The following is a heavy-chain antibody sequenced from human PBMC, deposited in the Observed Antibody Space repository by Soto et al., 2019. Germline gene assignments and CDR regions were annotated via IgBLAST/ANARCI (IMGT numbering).Heavy chain of an antibody. CDR3: ARVDTSMGATCVSY. Sequence: SLPWTVSAGSISSGGYHWSWLLQHPGKGLEWIGYIYYSGSTYYNPSLKSRVTIAVDTSKNQFSLKLSSVTAADTALYYCARVDTSMGATCVSYWGQGTMVTVSS. CDR1: AGSISSGGYH. J-gene: IGHJ4*03. CDR2: IYYSGST. V-gene: IGHV4-31*02. D-gene: IGHD1-26*01.